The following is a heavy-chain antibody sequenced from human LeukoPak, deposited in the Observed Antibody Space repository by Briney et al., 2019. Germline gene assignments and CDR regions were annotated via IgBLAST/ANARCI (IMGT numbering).Heavy chain of an antibody. V-gene: IGHV4-4*07. CDR2: LYSSGRT. J-gene: IGHJ4*02. CDR1: GDSISSYF. D-gene: IGHD6-19*01. Sequence: SETLSLTCTVSGDSISSYFWSWIRQPAGKGLEWIGRLYSSGRTNYNPSLKSRVTISVDTSKNQFSLKLSSVTAADTAVYYCARTRGWYQYYFDYWGQGTLVTVSS. CDR3: ARTRGWYQYYFDY.